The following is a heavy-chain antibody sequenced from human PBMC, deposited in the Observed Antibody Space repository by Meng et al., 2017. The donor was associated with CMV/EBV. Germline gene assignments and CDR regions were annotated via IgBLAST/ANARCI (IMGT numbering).Heavy chain of an antibody. V-gene: IGHV5-51*01. CDR3: ARSPTFTYCGGDCYLAYFDY. Sequence: GGSLRLSCKGSGYSFTSYWIGWVRQMPGKGLEWMGIIYPGDSDTRYSPFFQGQVTISADKSISTAYLQWSSLKASDTAMYYCARSPTFTYCGGDCYLAYFDYWGQGTLVTVSS. CDR2: IYPGDSDT. D-gene: IGHD2-21*01. CDR1: GYSFTSYW. J-gene: IGHJ4*02.